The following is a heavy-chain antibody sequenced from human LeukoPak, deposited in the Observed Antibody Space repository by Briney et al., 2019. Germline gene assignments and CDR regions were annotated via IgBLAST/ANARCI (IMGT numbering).Heavy chain of an antibody. J-gene: IGHJ2*01. D-gene: IGHD7-27*01. CDR2: LYSGGDI. Sequence: GGSLRLSCAASGFTVSSSYMSWVRQAPGKGLEWVSVLYSGGDIYYAGSVKGRFTISRDNSKNTLYLQMNSLRAEDTAVYYCARAAGDRIGYHDLWGRGTLVTVSS. CDR3: ARAAGDRIGYHDL. CDR1: GFTVSSSY. V-gene: IGHV3-53*01.